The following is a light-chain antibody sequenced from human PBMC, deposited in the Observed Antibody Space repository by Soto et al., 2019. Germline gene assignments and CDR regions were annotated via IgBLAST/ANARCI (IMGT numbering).Light chain of an antibody. CDR2: LNSDGSH. CDR3: QTWGRGIVV. Sequence: QPVLTQSPSASASLGASVNLTCTLTSGHRNYAIAWHQQQPERGPRFLMRLNSDGSHSKGDGIPDRFSGSSSGAERYLIISSLQSEGEADYYCQTWGRGIVVFGGGTKLTVL. V-gene: IGLV4-69*01. CDR1: SGHRNYA. J-gene: IGLJ2*01.